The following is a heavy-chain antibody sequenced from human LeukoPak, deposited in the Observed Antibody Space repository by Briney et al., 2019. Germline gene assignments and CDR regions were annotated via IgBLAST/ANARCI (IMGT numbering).Heavy chain of an antibody. V-gene: IGHV4-59*08. CDR2: ILHTGGA. Sequence: SETLSLTCTVSDDSMNNYYWSWIRQPPGKGLEWVGYILHTGGANYNPSLKSRVTVSIDVQEPVLPETELCDRPDTAVYYCARQPYRSGAYYFDYWGQGALITVSS. CDR1: DDSMNNYY. J-gene: IGHJ4*02. D-gene: IGHD2-15*01. CDR3: ARQPYRSGAYYFDY.